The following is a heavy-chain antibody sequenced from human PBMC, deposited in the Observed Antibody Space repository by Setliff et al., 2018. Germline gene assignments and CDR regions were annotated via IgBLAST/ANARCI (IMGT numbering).Heavy chain of an antibody. CDR2: IWDDGGNK. J-gene: IGHJ3*02. D-gene: IGHD1-20*01. V-gene: IGHV3-33*08. CDR3: ARAITGKGDASDI. Sequence: GGSLRLSCAASGFTFSSYRMHWVRQAPGKGLEWVAVIWDDGGNKYHADSVKGRFTISRDNSKNTLYLQMNSLRAEDTAVYYCARAITGKGDASDIWGQGTMVTVSS. CDR1: GFTFSSYR.